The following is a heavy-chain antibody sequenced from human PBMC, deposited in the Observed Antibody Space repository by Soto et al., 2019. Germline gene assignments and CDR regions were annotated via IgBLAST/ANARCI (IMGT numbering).Heavy chain of an antibody. J-gene: IGHJ6*02. CDR1: GFTFSSYG. CDR2: IWYDGSNK. CDR3: ARDIFLTGYSPGGMDV. Sequence: PGGSLRLSCAASGFTFSSYGMHWVRQAPGKGLEWVAVIWYDGSNKYYADSVKGRFTISRDNSKNTLYLQMNSLRAEDTAVYYWARDIFLTGYSPGGMDVWGQGTTVTVSS. D-gene: IGHD3-9*01. V-gene: IGHV3-33*01.